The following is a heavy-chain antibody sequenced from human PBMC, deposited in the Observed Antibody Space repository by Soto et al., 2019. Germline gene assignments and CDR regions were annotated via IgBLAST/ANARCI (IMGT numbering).Heavy chain of an antibody. CDR1: GYRFTNHG. Sequence: ASVKVSCKASGYRFTNHGISWVRQAPGQGLEWMGWISGNDGKTKYARKFQGRVTMTTDTSTSTAYMELSSLRSEDTAVYYCARVSRPYYFDYWGQGTLVTVSS. V-gene: IGHV1-18*01. CDR2: ISGNDGKT. CDR3: ARVSRPYYFDY. J-gene: IGHJ4*02.